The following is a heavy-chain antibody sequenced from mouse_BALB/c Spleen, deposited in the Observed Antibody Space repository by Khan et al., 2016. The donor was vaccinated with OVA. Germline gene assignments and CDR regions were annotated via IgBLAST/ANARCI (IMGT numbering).Heavy chain of an antibody. J-gene: IGHJ3*01. CDR2: INPSNAYT. D-gene: IGHD1-2*01. CDR1: GYTFTSYT. V-gene: IGHV1-4*01. Sequence: VQLQQSGAELARPGASVKMSCKASGYTFTSYTIHWIKLRPGQGLEWIGYINPSNAYTNYNKRFKDKATLTADQSSTTAYIQISRLTSDDSACYYWVSDGACQSNYGSFAYWGLGTLVTVSA. CDR3: VSDGACQSNYGSFAY.